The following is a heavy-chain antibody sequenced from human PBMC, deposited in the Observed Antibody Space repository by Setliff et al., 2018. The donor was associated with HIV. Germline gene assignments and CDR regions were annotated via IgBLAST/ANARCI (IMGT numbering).Heavy chain of an antibody. V-gene: IGHV4-30-2*03. CDR3: ASRIYYYDSNNFLREEGFDP. CDR1: GGSMRSSGYS. J-gene: IGHJ5*02. D-gene: IGHD3-22*01. Sequence: PSETLSLTCAVSGGSMRSSGYSWTWIRQAPGKGLEWVGYIYYNGNAYYNPSLKSRVTISLDTSKNQFSLNLTSVTAADTAVYYCASRIYYYDSNNFLREEGFDPWGQGALVTVSS. CDR2: IYYNGNA.